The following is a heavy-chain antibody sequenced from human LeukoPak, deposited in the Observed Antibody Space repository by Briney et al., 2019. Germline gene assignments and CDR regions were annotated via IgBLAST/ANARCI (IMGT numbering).Heavy chain of an antibody. J-gene: IGHJ4*02. CDR2: IYPGDSDT. V-gene: IGHV5-51*01. Sequence: GESLKISCKGSGYSFIHYWIAWVRQMPGEGLEWMGIIYPGDSDTRYSPSFQGQVTISADKSISTAYLQWNSLKASDTAMYYCARQTTVTKPIDYWGQGTLVTVSS. D-gene: IGHD4-17*01. CDR1: GYSFIHYW. CDR3: ARQTTVTKPIDY.